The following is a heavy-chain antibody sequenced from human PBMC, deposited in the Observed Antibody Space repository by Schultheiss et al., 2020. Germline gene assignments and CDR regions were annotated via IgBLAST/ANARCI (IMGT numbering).Heavy chain of an antibody. CDR3: ARVTGRRGVIGYFDY. CDR2: ISYDGSNK. CDR1: GFTFSSYA. D-gene: IGHD2-21*01. J-gene: IGHJ4*02. V-gene: IGHV3-30*04. Sequence: GGSLTLACAASGFTFSSYAMQWVRQAPGKGLKWVTVISYDGSNKDYADSVKGRFTISRDNSKNTLYLQMNSLRAEDTAVYYCARVTGRRGVIGYFDYWGQGTLVTVSS.